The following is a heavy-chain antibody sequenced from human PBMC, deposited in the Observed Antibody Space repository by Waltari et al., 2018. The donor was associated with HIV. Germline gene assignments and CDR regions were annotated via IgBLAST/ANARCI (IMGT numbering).Heavy chain of an antibody. J-gene: IGHJ3*02. Sequence: EMQLVVSGGGLVQPGGSLRLSCAASGLPFSSYAMNWVRQAPGKGLEWVSTISVSGGSTYYADSVEGRFTISRDNSKNTLYLQMNSLRAEDTAVYYCAKDLFPFDAFDIWGQGTMVTVSS. CDR2: ISVSGGST. CDR3: AKDLFPFDAFDI. D-gene: IGHD3-10*02. CDR1: GLPFSSYA. V-gene: IGHV3-23*04.